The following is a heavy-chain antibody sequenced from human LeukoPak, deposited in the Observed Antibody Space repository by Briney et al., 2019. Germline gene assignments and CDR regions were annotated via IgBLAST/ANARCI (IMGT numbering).Heavy chain of an antibody. V-gene: IGHV1-69*02. J-gene: IGHJ4*02. CDR2: IIPILGIA. CDR1: GGTFISYT. D-gene: IGHD1-26*01. CDR3: ARAPAAPIVGATLYYFDY. Sequence: ASVKVSCKASGGTFISYTISWVRQAPGQGLEWMGRIIPILGIANYAQKFQGRVTITADKSTSTAYMELSSLRSEDTAVYYCARAPAAPIVGATLYYFDYWGQGTLVTVSS.